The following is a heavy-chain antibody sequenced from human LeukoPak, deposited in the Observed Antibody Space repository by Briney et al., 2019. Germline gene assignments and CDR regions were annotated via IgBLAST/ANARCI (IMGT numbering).Heavy chain of an antibody. CDR3: ARVDPLMVRGPIRRDYYYYVDV. J-gene: IGHJ6*03. D-gene: IGHD3-10*01. CDR1: GGSISSGSYY. CDR2: IYTSGST. Sequence: SETLSLTCTVSGGSISSGSYYWSWIRQPAGKGLEWIGRIYTSGSTNYNPSLKSRVTISVDTSKNQFSLKLSSVIAADTAVYYCARVDPLMVRGPIRRDYYYYVDVWGKGTTVTVSS. V-gene: IGHV4-61*02.